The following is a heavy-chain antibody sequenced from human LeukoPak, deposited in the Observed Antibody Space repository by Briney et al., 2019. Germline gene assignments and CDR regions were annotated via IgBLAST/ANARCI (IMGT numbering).Heavy chain of an antibody. CDR2: ISSNGGST. CDR3: VKGRIADAGRGGFDY. J-gene: IGHJ4*02. V-gene: IGHV3-64D*09. Sequence: GGSLRFSCSASGFTFSRNAMHWVRQAPGKGLEYVSAISSNGGSTYYAASVKGRFTISRDNSKNTLYLQMSSLRPEDTAGFSCVKGRIADAGRGGFDYWGQGALVTVSS. D-gene: IGHD6-13*01. CDR1: GFTFSRNA.